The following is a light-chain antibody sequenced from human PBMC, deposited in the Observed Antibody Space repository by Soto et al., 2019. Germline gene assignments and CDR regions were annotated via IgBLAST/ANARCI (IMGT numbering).Light chain of an antibody. V-gene: IGKV1-9*01. J-gene: IGKJ4*01. CDR1: QSISSY. CDR2: AAS. CDR3: QHLNSYPLT. Sequence: DIQMTQSPSTLSASVGDRVTITCRASQSISSYLAWYQQKPGKAPKLLIYAASTLQSGVPSRFSGSGSGTEFTLKISSLQPEDFETYYCQHLNSYPLTFGGGTKVDIK.